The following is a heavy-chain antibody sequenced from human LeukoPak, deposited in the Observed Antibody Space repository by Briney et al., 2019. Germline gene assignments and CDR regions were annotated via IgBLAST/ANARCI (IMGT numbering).Heavy chain of an antibody. CDR3: ALQVAVAAPIDY. J-gene: IGHJ4*02. CDR1: GFTFSSYA. CDR2: ISGSGGST. D-gene: IGHD2-15*01. V-gene: IGHV3-23*01. Sequence: PGGSLRLSCAASGFTFSSYAMSWVRQAPGKGLEWVSAISGSGGSTYYADSVKGRFTISRDNSKNTLYLQMNTLRADDTAVYYCALQVAVAAPIDYWGQGTLVTVSS.